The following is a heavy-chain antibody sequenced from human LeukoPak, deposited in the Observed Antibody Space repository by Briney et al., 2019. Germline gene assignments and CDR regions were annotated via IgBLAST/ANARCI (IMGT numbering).Heavy chain of an antibody. CDR2: IYTSGST. D-gene: IGHD3-10*01. J-gene: IGHJ4*02. CDR1: GGSISSYY. CDR3: ARMAYYYGSGGSIDY. Sequence: SETLSLTCTVSGGSISSYYWSWIRQPAGKGLEWIGRIYTSGSTNYNPSLKSRVTMSVDTSKNQFSLKLSSVTAADTAVYYCARMAYYYGSGGSIDYWGQGTLVTVSS. V-gene: IGHV4-4*07.